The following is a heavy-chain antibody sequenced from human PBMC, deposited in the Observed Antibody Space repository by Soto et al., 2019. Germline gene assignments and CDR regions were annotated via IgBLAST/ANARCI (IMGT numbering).Heavy chain of an antibody. Sequence: SETLSLTCTVSGGSLSGYFWSWIRQPPGKGLEWIGYIYYSGGTNYNPSLKSRVTMSVDTSKNQFSLNLRSMTAADTAVYYCARDVPQEAVAANWFDPWGQGTLVTVSS. V-gene: IGHV4-59*01. D-gene: IGHD6-19*01. CDR3: ARDVPQEAVAANWFDP. J-gene: IGHJ5*02. CDR1: GGSLSGYF. CDR2: IYYSGGT.